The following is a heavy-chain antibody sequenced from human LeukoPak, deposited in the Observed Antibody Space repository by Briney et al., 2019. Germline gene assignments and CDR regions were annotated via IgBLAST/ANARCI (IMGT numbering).Heavy chain of an antibody. CDR2: MAVNGRT. J-gene: IGHJ5*02. V-gene: IGHV4-61*02. D-gene: IGHD3-16*01. CDR1: GDSISSGTYY. Sequence: TSQTLSLTCTVSGDSISSGTYYWTWIRQPAGEGLEWIGRMAVNGRTNYNPSLKSRLTMSVNTSQNQFSLRLTSVTAADTAFYYCARGDYDYLSGTYSFDLWGQGIRVTVSS. CDR3: ARGDYDYLSGTYSFDL.